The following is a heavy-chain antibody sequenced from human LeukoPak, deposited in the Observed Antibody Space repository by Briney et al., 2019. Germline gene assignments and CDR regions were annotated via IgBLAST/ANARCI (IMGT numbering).Heavy chain of an antibody. CDR1: GGSISSYY. J-gene: IGHJ4*02. Sequence: SETLSLTCTVSGGSISSYYWSWIRQPPGKGLEWIGYIYYSGSTNYNPSLKSRVTISVDASKNQFSLKLSSVTAADTAVYYCASDSSGYYFNYWGQGTLVTVSS. V-gene: IGHV4-59*01. CDR2: IYYSGST. D-gene: IGHD3-22*01. CDR3: ASDSSGYYFNY.